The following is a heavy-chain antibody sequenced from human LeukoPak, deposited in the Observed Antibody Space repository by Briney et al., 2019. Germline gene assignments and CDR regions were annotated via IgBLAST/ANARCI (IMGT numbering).Heavy chain of an antibody. D-gene: IGHD2-15*01. J-gene: IGHJ5*01. CDR1: GFNFSNYE. Sequence: GGSLRLSCTTSGFNFSNYEITWVRQAPGKGLEWVSYISSSGNTKNYADSVRGRFTISRDNAKNSLYLHMNSLRADDTAVYYCAKEMGYCTGGSCYRWFDSWGQGTLVTVSS. CDR3: AKEMGYCTGGSCYRWFDS. CDR2: ISSSGNTK. V-gene: IGHV3-48*03.